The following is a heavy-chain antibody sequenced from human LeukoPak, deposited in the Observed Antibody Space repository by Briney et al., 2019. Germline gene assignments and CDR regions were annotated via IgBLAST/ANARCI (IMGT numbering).Heavy chain of an antibody. D-gene: IGHD2-15*01. CDR1: GYTFTGYA. Sequence: GASVTVSCKASGYTFTGYAMKWVRQAPGQGLEWMGWINTNTGNPTYAQGFTGRFVFSLDTSVSTAYLQISSLKAEDTAVYYCARGSEPIVAATLADYYYMDVWGKGTTVTVSS. CDR2: INTNTGNP. J-gene: IGHJ6*03. V-gene: IGHV7-4-1*02. CDR3: ARGSEPIVAATLADYYYMDV.